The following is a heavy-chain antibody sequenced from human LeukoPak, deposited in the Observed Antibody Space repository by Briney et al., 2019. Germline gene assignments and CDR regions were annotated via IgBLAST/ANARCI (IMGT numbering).Heavy chain of an antibody. V-gene: IGHV3-73*01. D-gene: IGHD6-13*01. J-gene: IGHJ3*02. CDR3: MTAAADAFDI. Sequence: GGSLRLSCAASGFTFSGSAMHWVRQASGKGLEWVGRIRSKANSYATAYAASVKGGFTISRDDSKNTAYLQMNSLKTEDTAVYYCMTAAADAFDIWGQGTVVTVSS. CDR2: IRSKANSYAT. CDR1: GFTFSGSA.